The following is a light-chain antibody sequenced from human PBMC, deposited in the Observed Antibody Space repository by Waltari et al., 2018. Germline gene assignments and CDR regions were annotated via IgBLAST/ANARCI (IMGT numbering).Light chain of an antibody. Sequence: DIQMTQSPSTLSASVGDKVTITCRASQKIGSWLAWYQQKPGKAPKLLIYTASTLQSGVPSRFSGSGSGTEFTVTISSLLPDDFATYYCQQYNSHPWTFGQGTKVEIK. CDR3: QQYNSHPWT. CDR2: TAS. J-gene: IGKJ1*01. CDR1: QKIGSW. V-gene: IGKV1-5*03.